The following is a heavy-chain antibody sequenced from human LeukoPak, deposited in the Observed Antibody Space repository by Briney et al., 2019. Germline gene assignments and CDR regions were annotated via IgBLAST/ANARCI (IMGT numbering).Heavy chain of an antibody. Sequence: GGSLRLSCAPSVFTFSSYWMHWVRQAPGKGLVWVSRINSDGRSTSYEDSVKGRFTISRDNAKTTLYLKMNSLRDEDTAVYYCGREWGYYYDSSGYLDYWGQGTLVTVSS. CDR1: VFTFSSYW. J-gene: IGHJ4*02. D-gene: IGHD3-22*01. CDR3: GREWGYYYDSSGYLDY. CDR2: INSDGRST. V-gene: IGHV3-74*01.